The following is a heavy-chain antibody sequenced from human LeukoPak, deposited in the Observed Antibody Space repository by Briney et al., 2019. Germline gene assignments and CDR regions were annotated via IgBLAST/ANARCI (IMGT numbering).Heavy chain of an antibody. CDR3: ARMIAAAGTEYFDL. CDR1: GGSVSSSDFH. CDR2: VHYSGNT. D-gene: IGHD6-13*01. Sequence: SETLSLTCTVSGGSVSSSDFHWSWIRQPPGKGLEWIGYVHYSGNTNYNPSLKSRVTISVDTSKNQFSLNLSSVTAADTAVYYCARMIAAAGTEYFDLWGRGTLVTVSS. J-gene: IGHJ2*01. V-gene: IGHV4-61*08.